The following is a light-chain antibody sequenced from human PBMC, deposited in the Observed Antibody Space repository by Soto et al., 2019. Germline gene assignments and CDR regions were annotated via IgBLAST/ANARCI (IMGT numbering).Light chain of an antibody. V-gene: IGKV3-20*01. CDR3: QQYGSSPPYT. CDR2: GAS. J-gene: IGKJ2*01. CDR1: QSVSSSY. Sequence: EIVLTQSPGTLSLSPGERATLSCRASQSVSSSYLAWYQQKPGQAPRLLIYGASSRATGIPDRFSGSGSGKDFNLTISRLEPEDFAVYYCQQYGSSPPYTFGQGTKLEIK.